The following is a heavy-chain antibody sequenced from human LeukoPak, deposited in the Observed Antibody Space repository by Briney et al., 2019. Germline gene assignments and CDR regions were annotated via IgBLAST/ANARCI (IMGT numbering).Heavy chain of an antibody. CDR1: SGSISSYY. D-gene: IGHD6-13*01. CDR2: IHASGTT. J-gene: IGHJ5*02. Sequence: PSETLSLTCAVSSGSISSYYWTWIRQPAGRGLEWMGRIHASGTTYYNPSLKSRVTMSVDTSKNQFSLKLSSVTAADTAIYYCARDRAAAGTGWFDPWGQGTLVTVSS. V-gene: IGHV4-4*07. CDR3: ARDRAAAGTGWFDP.